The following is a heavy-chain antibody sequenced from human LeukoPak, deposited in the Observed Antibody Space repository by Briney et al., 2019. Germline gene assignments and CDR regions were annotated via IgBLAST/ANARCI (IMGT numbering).Heavy chain of an antibody. CDR2: IRYDGSNK. D-gene: IGHD1-26*01. CDR3: AKSPDPSGSYYDY. J-gene: IGHJ4*02. V-gene: IGHV3-30*02. Sequence: GGSLRLSCAASGFTLSSYGMHWVRQAPGKGLEWVAFIRYDGSNKYYADSVKGRFTISRDNSKNTLYLQMNSLRAEDTAVYYCAKSPDPSGSYYDYWGQGTLVTVSS. CDR1: GFTLSSYG.